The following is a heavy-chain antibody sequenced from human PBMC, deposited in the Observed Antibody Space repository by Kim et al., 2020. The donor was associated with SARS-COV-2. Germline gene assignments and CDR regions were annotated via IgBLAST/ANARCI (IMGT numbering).Heavy chain of an antibody. V-gene: IGHV4-39*07. CDR1: GGSISSSSYY. CDR3: ARDELHWSGYYVVY. J-gene: IGHJ4*02. D-gene: IGHD3-3*01. CDR2: IYYSGST. Sequence: SETLSLTCIVSGGSISSSSYYWGWIRQPPGKYLEWIGSIYYSGSTYYNPTLKSRVTISVDTSKNQFSLKLSSVTAADTAVYYCARDELHWSGYYVVYWGQGTLVTVSS.